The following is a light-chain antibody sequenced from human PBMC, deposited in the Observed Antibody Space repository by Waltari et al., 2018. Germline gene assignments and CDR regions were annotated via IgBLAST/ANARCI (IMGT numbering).Light chain of an antibody. J-gene: IGLJ1*01. CDR2: EVT. CDR1: SSDVGSYNL. V-gene: IGLV2-23*02. CDR3: CSYAASNTYV. Sequence: QSALTQPASVSGSPGQSITISCTGTSSDVGSYNLFSWYQQHPGKAPKLMLYEVTKRPSGFSDRFSGSKSGNTASLTISGLQAEDEAEYYCCSYAASNTYVFGTGTKVTVL.